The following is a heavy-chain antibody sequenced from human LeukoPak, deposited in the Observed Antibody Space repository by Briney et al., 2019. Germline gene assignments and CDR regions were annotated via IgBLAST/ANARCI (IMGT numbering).Heavy chain of an antibody. CDR1: GYTFTSYY. CDR3: ARRGVGGDFDY. J-gene: IGHJ4*02. CDR2: INPSGGST. V-gene: IGHV1-46*01. Sequence: ASVKVSCKASGYTFTSYYMHWVRQAPGQGLEWMRIINPSGGSTSYAQKFQGRATMTRDTSTSTVYMELSSLRSEDTAVYYCARRGVGGDFDYWGQGTLVTVSS. D-gene: IGHD2-21*01.